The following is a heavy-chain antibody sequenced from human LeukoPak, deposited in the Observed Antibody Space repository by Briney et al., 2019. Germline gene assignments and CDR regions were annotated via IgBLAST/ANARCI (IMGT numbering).Heavy chain of an antibody. V-gene: IGHV1-69*01. CDR2: IIPIFGTA. CDR3: ARGGYYYDSSGYSNFDY. CDR1: GGTFSSYA. J-gene: IGHJ4*02. D-gene: IGHD3-22*01. Sequence: SVKVSCKASGGTFSSYAISWVRQAPGQGLEWMGGIIPIFGTANYAQKFQGRVTITADESTSTAYMELSSLRSEDTAVYYCARGGYYYDSSGYSNFDYWGQGTLVTVSS.